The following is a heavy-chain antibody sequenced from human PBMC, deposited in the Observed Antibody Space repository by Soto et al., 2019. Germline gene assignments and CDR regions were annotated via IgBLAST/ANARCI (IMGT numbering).Heavy chain of an antibody. Sequence: QVQLVQSGAEVKKPGASVKVSCKASGYTFSSYHISWVRQAPGQGLEWMGWISAYNGNTKYAQKPQXXXTXXTDTSTSTAYMELRSLRSDDTAVYYSARDRPPTDYWGQGTLVTVSS. CDR3: ARDRPPTDY. J-gene: IGHJ4*02. CDR2: ISAYNGNT. CDR1: GYTFSSYH. V-gene: IGHV1-18*01.